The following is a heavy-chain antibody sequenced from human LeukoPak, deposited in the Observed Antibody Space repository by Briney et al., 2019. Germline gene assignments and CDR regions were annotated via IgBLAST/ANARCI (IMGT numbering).Heavy chain of an antibody. CDR3: ARDYYDSSGYYMPFDY. Sequence: PGGSLRLSCAASGFTVSSNYMSWVRQAPGKGLEWVSVIYSGGSTYYADSAKGRFTISRDNSKNTLYLQMNSLRAEDTAVYYCARDYYDSSGYYMPFDYWGQGTLVTVSS. CDR2: IYSGGST. CDR1: GFTVSSNY. J-gene: IGHJ4*02. V-gene: IGHV3-53*01. D-gene: IGHD3-22*01.